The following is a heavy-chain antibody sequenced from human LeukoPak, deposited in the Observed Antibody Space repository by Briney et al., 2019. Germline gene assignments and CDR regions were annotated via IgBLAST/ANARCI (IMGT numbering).Heavy chain of an antibody. CDR2: IYPGDSDT. D-gene: IGHD5-24*01. J-gene: IGHJ4*02. CDR3: ARQDGFQSYYFDY. Sequence: GESLKISCSASGYSFTHYWIAWVRQMPGKGLEWTGIIYPGDSDTRYSPSFQGQVTISVDKSISTAFLQWSSLKASDTAMYYCARQDGFQSYYFDYWGQGTLVTVSS. CDR1: GYSFTHYW. V-gene: IGHV5-51*01.